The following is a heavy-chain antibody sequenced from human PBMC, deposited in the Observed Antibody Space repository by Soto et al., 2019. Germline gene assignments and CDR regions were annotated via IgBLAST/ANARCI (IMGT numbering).Heavy chain of an antibody. CDR2: IYQSGST. D-gene: IGHD1-26*01. V-gene: IGHV4-38-2*02. CDR1: GYSISIGNY. Sequence: SETLSLTCPVSGYSISIGNYWGWIRQPPGKRLEWIGSIYQSGSTYYNPSLRSRATISVDTSKNQFSLKLSSVTAADTAVYYCARVLGAPLYYFDYWGQGIMVTVYS. CDR3: ARVLGAPLYYFDY. J-gene: IGHJ4*02.